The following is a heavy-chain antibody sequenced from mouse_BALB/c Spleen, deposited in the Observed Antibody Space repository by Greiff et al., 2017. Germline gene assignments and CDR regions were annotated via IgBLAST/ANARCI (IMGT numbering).Heavy chain of an antibody. CDR1: GFNIKDYY. CDR2: IDPENGDA. J-gene: IGHJ4*01. D-gene: IGHD3-2*01. CDR3: TRETARATYYAMDY. V-gene: IGHV14-4*02. Sequence: VQLQQSGAELVRSGASVKLSCTASGFNIKDYYMHWVKQRPEQGLEWIGWIDPENGDAEYAPKFQGKATMTADTSSNTAYLQLSSLTSEDTAVYYCTRETARATYYAMDYWGQGTSVTVSS.